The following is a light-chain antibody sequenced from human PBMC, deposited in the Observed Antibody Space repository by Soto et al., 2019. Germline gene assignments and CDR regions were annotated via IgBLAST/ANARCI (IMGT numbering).Light chain of an antibody. V-gene: IGKV3-20*01. CDR2: VAS. CDR1: QSVSSKY. J-gene: IGKJ1*01. CDR3: QHYNSYSEA. Sequence: EIVLTQSPGTLSLSPGERAKLCCRASQSVSSKYLAWYQQKPGQAPRLLIYVASSRATGIPDRFSGSGSGTGFTLTISRLKNDDFATYYCQHYNSYSEAFGQGTKVDIK.